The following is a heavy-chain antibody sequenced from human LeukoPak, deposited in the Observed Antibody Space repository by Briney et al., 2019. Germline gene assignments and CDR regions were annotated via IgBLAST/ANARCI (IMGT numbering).Heavy chain of an antibody. CDR3: TRHIAAAGPDY. Sequence: GESLKISCRGSGYSFTSHWIGWVPQMPGKGLEWMAIIYAGDSGTRISPSFQGQVTISADKSISTAYLQWSSLKASDTAIYYCTRHIAAAGPDYWGQGTLVTVSS. V-gene: IGHV5-51*01. D-gene: IGHD6-13*01. CDR2: IYAGDSGT. CDR1: GYSFTSHW. J-gene: IGHJ4*02.